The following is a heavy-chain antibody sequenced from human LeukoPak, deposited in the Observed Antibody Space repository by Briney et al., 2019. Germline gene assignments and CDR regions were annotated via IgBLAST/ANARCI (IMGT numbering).Heavy chain of an antibody. J-gene: IGHJ4*02. CDR1: GFTFSGYA. CDR2: ISYDGSNK. Sequence: GGPVRLSCAASGFTFSGYAMHWVRQAPGKGLEWVGVISYDGSNKYYADSVKGRFTISRDNSKNTLYLQMNSLRAEDTAVYYCARGPAPIVVVPAANFDYWGQGTLVSVSS. D-gene: IGHD2-2*01. V-gene: IGHV3-30*01. CDR3: ARGPAPIVVVPAANFDY.